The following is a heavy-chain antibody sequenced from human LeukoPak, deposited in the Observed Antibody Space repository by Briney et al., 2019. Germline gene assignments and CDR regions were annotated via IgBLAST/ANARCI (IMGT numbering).Heavy chain of an antibody. Sequence: ASVKVSCKASGYTFTSYYMHWVRQAPGQGLEWIGIINPSGGSTSYAQKFQGRVTMTRDTSTSTVYMELSSLRSEDTAVYYCARGDVDTAMVRVPRTNWFDPWGQGTLVTVSS. CDR1: GYTFTSYY. D-gene: IGHD5-18*01. J-gene: IGHJ5*02. CDR2: INPSGGST. CDR3: ARGDVDTAMVRVPRTNWFDP. V-gene: IGHV1-46*01.